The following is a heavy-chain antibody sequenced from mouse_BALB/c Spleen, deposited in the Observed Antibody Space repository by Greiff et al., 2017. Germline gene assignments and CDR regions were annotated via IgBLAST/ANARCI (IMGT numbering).Heavy chain of an antibody. D-gene: IGHD1-1*01. CDR1: GYTFTSYW. V-gene: IGHV1-5*01. J-gene: IGHJ1*01. CDR2: IYPGNSDT. CDR3: TRGVFYYYGSRTGYFDV. Sequence: EVQLQQSGTVLARPGASVKMSCKASGYTFTSYWMHWVKQRPGQGLEWIGAIYPGNSDTSYNQKFKGKAKLTAVTSTSTAYMELSSLTNEDSAVYYCTRGVFYYYGSRTGYFDVWGAGTTVTVSS.